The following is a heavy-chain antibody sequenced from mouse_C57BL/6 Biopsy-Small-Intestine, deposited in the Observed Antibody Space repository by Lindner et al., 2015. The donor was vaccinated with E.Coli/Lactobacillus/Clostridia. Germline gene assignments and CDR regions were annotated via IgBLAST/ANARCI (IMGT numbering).Heavy chain of an antibody. D-gene: IGHD2-4*01. CDR2: ISPRTGSI. CDR1: GYTFTGYW. Sequence: VQLQESGAELMKPGASVNLSCKATGYTFTGYWIEWVKQRPGHGLEWIGEISPRTGSIFYNEKFKGKATFTADTSSSTVYMQLSSLTTEDSAVYYCARSGYYDSSSWFAYWGQGTLVTVSA. J-gene: IGHJ3*01. CDR3: ARSGYYDSSSWFAY. V-gene: IGHV1-9*01.